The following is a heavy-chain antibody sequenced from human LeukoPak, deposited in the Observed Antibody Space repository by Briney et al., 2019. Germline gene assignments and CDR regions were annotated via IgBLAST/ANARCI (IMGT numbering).Heavy chain of an antibody. V-gene: IGHV1-18*04. Sequence: ASVKVSCKASGYPFTSYGISWVRQAPGQGLEWMGWISAYNGSTNYAQKLQGRVTMTTDTSTSTAYMELRSLRSDDTAVYYCARERSSYCSSTSCYFENKNWFDPWGQGTLVTVSS. D-gene: IGHD2-2*01. CDR3: ARERSSYCSSTSCYFENKNWFDP. J-gene: IGHJ5*02. CDR1: GYPFTSYG. CDR2: ISAYNGST.